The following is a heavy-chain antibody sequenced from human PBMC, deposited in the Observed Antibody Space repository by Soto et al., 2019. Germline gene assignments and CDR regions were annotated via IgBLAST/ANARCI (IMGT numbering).Heavy chain of an antibody. CDR3: ARDGSPMVRGVKGGRFDY. V-gene: IGHV1-3*01. CDR1: GYTFTSYA. J-gene: IGHJ4*02. D-gene: IGHD3-10*01. CDR2: INAGNGNT. Sequence: ASVKVSCKASGYTFTSYAMHWVRQAPGQRLEWMGWINAGNGNTKYSQKFQGRVTITRDTSASTAYMELSSLRSEDTAVYYCARDGSPMVRGVKGGRFDYWGQGTLVTVSS.